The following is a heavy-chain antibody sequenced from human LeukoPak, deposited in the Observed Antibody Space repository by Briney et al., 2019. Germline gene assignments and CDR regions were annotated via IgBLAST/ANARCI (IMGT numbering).Heavy chain of an antibody. V-gene: IGHV4-61*01. J-gene: IGHJ6*02. Sequence: SETLSLTCTVSGGSVSSGSYYWSWIRQPPGKGLEWIGYIYYSGSTNYNPSLKSRVTISVDTSKNQFSLKLSSVTAADTAVYYCARTYYDILTGYYIDYYYYGMDVWGQGTTVTVSS. CDR2: IYYSGST. CDR3: ARTYYDILTGYYIDYYYYGMDV. CDR1: GGSVSSGSYY. D-gene: IGHD3-9*01.